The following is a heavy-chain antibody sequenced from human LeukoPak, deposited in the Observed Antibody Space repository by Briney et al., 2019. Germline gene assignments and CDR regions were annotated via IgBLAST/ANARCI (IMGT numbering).Heavy chain of an antibody. CDR1: GFTFDDYA. D-gene: IGHD6-19*01. CDR3: AKDRASGWPNAFDI. J-gene: IGHJ3*02. V-gene: IGHV3-23*01. Sequence: GGSLRLSCAASGFTFDDYAMHWVRQAPGKGLEWVSGISGSGGSSYYADSVKGRFTISRDNSKNTLYLQMNSLRAEDTAVYYCAKDRASGWPNAFDIWGQGTMVTVSS. CDR2: ISGSGGSS.